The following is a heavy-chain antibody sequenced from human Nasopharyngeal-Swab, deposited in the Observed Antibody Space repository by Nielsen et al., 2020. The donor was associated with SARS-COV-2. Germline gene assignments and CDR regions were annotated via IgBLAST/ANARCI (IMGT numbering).Heavy chain of an antibody. V-gene: IGHV1-18*01. CDR3: ARRAIAVAGTGLDY. Sequence: ASVQVSCKASGYTFTSYGISWVRQAPGQGLEWMGWISAYNGNTKYAQKLQGRVTMTTDTSTRTAYMELRSLRSDDTAVYYCARRAIAVAGTGLDYWGQGTLVTVSS. D-gene: IGHD6-19*01. CDR2: ISAYNGNT. CDR1: GYTFTSYG. J-gene: IGHJ4*02.